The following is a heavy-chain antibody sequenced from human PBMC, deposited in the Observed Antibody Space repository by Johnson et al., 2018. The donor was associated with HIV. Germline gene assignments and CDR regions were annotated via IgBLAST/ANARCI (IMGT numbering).Heavy chain of an antibody. Sequence: MLLVESGGGLVQPGGSLRLSCAASGFTVSSNYMSWVRQAPGKGLEWVSVIYSGGSTYYADSVKGRFTISRDNSKNTLSLQMNSLRVEDTAVCYCARGSGVLTGGDSDAFDIWGQGTMVTVSS. CDR3: ARGSGVLTGGDSDAFDI. D-gene: IGHD4-17*01. V-gene: IGHV3-53*01. J-gene: IGHJ3*02. CDR1: GFTVSSNY. CDR2: IYSGGST.